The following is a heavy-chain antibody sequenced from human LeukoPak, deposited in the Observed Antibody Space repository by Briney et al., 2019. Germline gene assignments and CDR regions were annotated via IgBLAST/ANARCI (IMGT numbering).Heavy chain of an antibody. CDR2: INHSGST. CDR3: ARHPGYYYYYMDV. Sequence: SETLSLTCAVYGGSFSGYYWSWIRQSPGKGLEWIGEINHSGSTNYNPSLKSRVTISVDTSKNQFSLKVTSVTAADTAVYYCARHPGYYYYYMDVWGKGTTVTISS. CDR1: GGSFSGYY. V-gene: IGHV4-34*01. J-gene: IGHJ6*03.